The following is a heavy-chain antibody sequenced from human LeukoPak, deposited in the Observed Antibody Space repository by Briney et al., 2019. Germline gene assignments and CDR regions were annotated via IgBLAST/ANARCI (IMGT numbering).Heavy chain of an antibody. D-gene: IGHD3-16*01. V-gene: IGHV3-21*01. Sequence: GGSLRLSCAASGFTFSSYGMNWVRQAPGKGLEWVSSINTTSSNKYYADSVKGRFTISRDNAKNPLYLQMDSLRAEDTAVYYCARRGGYYFDYWGQGNLVTVSS. J-gene: IGHJ4*02. CDR2: INTTSSNK. CDR3: ARRGGYYFDY. CDR1: GFTFSSYG.